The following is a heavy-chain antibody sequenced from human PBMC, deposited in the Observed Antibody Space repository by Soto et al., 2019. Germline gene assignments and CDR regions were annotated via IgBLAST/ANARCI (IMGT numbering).Heavy chain of an antibody. CDR1: GGSISSSSSY. CDR2: LYYSGST. D-gene: IGHD3-3*01. Sequence: SETLSLTCTVSGGSISSSSSYWGWIRQPPGKGLEWIGSLYYSGSTYYNPSLKSRVTISVDTSKNQFSLKLTSVTAADTAVYYCARTLTIFGVVAFDYWGQGTLVTSPQ. V-gene: IGHV4-39*01. CDR3: ARTLTIFGVVAFDY. J-gene: IGHJ4*02.